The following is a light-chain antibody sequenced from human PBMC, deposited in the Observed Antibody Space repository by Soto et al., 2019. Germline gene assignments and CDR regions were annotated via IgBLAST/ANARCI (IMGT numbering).Light chain of an antibody. V-gene: IGKV1-5*01. CDR3: LRYNAFSQT. Sequence: DIQMTQSPSTLSASVGDRVTITCRASQSMNDWLAWYQQKPGKAPKVLIYDASSLQSGVPSRFSGSGSGTEFTLTIDSLQPDDVATYYCLRYNAFSQTFGQRTKVEI. CDR2: DAS. CDR1: QSMNDW. J-gene: IGKJ1*01.